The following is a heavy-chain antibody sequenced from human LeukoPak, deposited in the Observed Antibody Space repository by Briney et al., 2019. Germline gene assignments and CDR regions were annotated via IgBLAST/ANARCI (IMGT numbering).Heavy chain of an antibody. CDR3: VTTVTTYYYYHYMDV. V-gene: IGHV1-2*02. Sequence: ASVKVSCKASGYTFTAYYMHWGRQAPGQGLGWMGWINPNSGGTNYAQKFQGRVTMTRDTSISTAYMELSRLRSDDTAVYYCVTTVTTYYYYHYMDVWGKGTTVTVSS. CDR1: GYTFTAYY. D-gene: IGHD4-17*01. CDR2: INPNSGGT. J-gene: IGHJ6*03.